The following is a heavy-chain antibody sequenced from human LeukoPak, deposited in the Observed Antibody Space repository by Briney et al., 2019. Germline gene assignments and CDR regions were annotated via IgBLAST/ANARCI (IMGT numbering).Heavy chain of an antibody. J-gene: IGHJ4*02. Sequence: PSQTLSFTCAVSGGSISSGGYSWSWIRQPPGKGLEWIGYIYYSGSTNYNPSLKSRVTISVDTSKNQFSLKVSSVTAADTAVYYCARYAVWGSSFFFDYWGQGTLVTVSS. V-gene: IGHV4-61*08. CDR2: IYYSGST. CDR3: ARYAVWGSSFFFDY. D-gene: IGHD3-16*01. CDR1: GGSISSGGYS.